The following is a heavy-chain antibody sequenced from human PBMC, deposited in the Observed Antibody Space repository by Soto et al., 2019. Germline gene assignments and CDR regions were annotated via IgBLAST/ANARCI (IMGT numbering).Heavy chain of an antibody. CDR1: GFTFSSYG. D-gene: IGHD1-26*01. CDR3: ALGACIVRATAASFDY. Sequence: QVQLVESGGGVVQPGRSLRVSWAASGFTFSSYGMHWVRQAPGKGLEWVAVISYDGSNKYYADSVKGRFTISRDNSKNTLYLQMNSLRAEDTAVYYCALGACIVRATAASFDYWGQGTLVTVSS. CDR2: ISYDGSNK. J-gene: IGHJ4*02. V-gene: IGHV3-30*03.